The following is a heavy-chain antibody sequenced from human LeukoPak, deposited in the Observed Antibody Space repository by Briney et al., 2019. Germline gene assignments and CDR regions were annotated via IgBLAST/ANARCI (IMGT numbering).Heavy chain of an antibody. CDR3: ARATDVYSFDY. Sequence: TSSKTLSLTCTVSGGSISSGDYYWSWIRQPPGKGLEWIGYIYYSGRTYYNPSLKSRVTISVDTSKNQFSLKLSSVTAADTAVYYCARATDVYSFDYWGQGTLVTVSS. V-gene: IGHV4-30-4*01. J-gene: IGHJ4*02. CDR1: GGSISSGDYY. CDR2: IYYSGRT.